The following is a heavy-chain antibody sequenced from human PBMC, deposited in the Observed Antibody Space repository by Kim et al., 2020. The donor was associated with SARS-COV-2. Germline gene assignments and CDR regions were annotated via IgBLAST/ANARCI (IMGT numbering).Heavy chain of an antibody. CDR3: ARGGGTAFDY. V-gene: IGHV3-13*01. D-gene: IGHD3-16*01. CDR2: EK. Sequence: EKTYPGSVKGRFTTSRENAKNSLYLQMNSLRAGDTAVYYCARGGGTAFDYWGQGTLVTVSS. J-gene: IGHJ4*02.